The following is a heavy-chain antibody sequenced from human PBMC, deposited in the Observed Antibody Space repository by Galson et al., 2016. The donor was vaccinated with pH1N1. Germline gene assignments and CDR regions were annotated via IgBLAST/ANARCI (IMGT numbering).Heavy chain of an antibody. CDR2: IDPSNGGT. D-gene: IGHD7-27*01. V-gene: IGHV1-46*03. CDR3: IRDLGRLRDF. Sequence: SVKVSCKASGYIFTRDYFHWVRQAPGQGLEWMGVIDPSNGGTTFAQKFLGLVTMTRDTSTSTVYMEVSGLKSDDTAVYYCIRDLGRLRDFWGQGTLVTVSS. CDR1: GYIFTRDY. J-gene: IGHJ4*02.